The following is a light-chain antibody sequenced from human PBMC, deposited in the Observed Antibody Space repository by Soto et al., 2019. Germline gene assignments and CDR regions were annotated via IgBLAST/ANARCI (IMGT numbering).Light chain of an antibody. Sequence: QPVLTQPPSASGTPGQRVTISCSGSSSNIGSNPVNWYQQFPPTAPKLLMYNYDERPSGVPDRFSGSKSGTSASLAISGLQSEDEADYYCAAWDVSLKAWVFGGGTKLTVL. CDR1: SSNIGSNP. J-gene: IGLJ3*02. CDR2: NYD. CDR3: AAWDVSLKAWV. V-gene: IGLV1-44*01.